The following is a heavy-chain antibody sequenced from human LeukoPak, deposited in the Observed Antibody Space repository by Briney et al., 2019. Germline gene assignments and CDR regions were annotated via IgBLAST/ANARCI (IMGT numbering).Heavy chain of an antibody. D-gene: IGHD6-13*01. J-gene: IGHJ4*02. CDR1: GGSISSYY. CDR2: FYYSGST. V-gene: IGHV4-59*08. Sequence: PSETLSLTCTVSGGSISSYYWSWIRQPPGKGLEWIGYFYYSGSTNYNPSLKSRVTISVDTSKNQLSLKLSSVTAADTAVYYCARHWETSSWYVDYWGQGTLVTVSS. CDR3: ARHWETSSWYVDY.